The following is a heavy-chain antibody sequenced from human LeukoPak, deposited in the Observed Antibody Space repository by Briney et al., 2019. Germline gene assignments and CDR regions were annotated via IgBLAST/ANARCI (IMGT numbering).Heavy chain of an antibody. D-gene: IGHD3-22*01. CDR1: GGSISSGGYY. V-gene: IGHV4-61*08. Sequence: PSQTLSLTCTVSGGSISSGGYYWSWIRQPPGKGLEWIGYIYYSGSTNYNPSLKSRVTISVDTSKNQFSLKLSSVTAADTAVYYCARTSYYDSSGYYYDYWGQGTLVTVSS. CDR3: ARTSYYDSSGYYYDY. CDR2: IYYSGST. J-gene: IGHJ4*02.